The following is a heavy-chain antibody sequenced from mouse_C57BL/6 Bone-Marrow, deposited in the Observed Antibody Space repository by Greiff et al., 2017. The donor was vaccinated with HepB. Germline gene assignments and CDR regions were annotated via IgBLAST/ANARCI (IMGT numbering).Heavy chain of an antibody. V-gene: IGHV1-42*01. D-gene: IGHD2-4*01. CDR2: INPSTGGT. J-gene: IGHJ2*01. Sequence: EVQLQQSGPELVKPGASVKISCKASGYSFTGYYMNWVKQSPEKSLEWIGEINPSTGGTTYNQKFKAKATLTVDKSSSTAYTQLKSLTSEDSAVYYCARSVYYDLLDYWGQGTTLTVSS. CDR1: GYSFTGYY. CDR3: ARSVYYDLLDY.